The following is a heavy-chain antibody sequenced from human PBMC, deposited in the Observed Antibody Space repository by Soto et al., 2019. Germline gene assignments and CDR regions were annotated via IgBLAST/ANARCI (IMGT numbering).Heavy chain of an antibody. Sequence: EVPLVESGGGLVQPGGSLRLSCAASGFTFSSYWMHWVRQVPGKGLVWVSRINSDGSSTGYADSVMGRFTIARDNAKNTLYLQMNSLRAEDTAVYYCARDQGYCSGGSCYVAGYWGQGTLVTVSS. J-gene: IGHJ4*02. CDR3: ARDQGYCSGGSCYVAGY. CDR2: INSDGSST. D-gene: IGHD2-15*01. V-gene: IGHV3-74*01. CDR1: GFTFSSYW.